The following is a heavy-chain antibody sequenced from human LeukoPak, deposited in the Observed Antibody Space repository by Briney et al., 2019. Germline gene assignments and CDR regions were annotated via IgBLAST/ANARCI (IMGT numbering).Heavy chain of an antibody. CDR1: GGSFSGYY. Sequence: SETLSLTCAVYGGSFSGYYWSWIRQPPGKGLEWIGEINHSGSTNYNPSLKSRVTIALDASKNQFSLTLSSVTAADTAVYYCARHFLRGGFDSWGQGVLVPVSS. V-gene: IGHV4-34*01. CDR2: INHSGST. J-gene: IGHJ4*02. D-gene: IGHD5-12*01. CDR3: ARHFLRGGFDS.